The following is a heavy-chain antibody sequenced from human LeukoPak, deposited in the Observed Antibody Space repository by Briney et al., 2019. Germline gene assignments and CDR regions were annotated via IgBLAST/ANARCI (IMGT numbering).Heavy chain of an antibody. Sequence: GGSLRLSCAASEFTFSTYAMSWVRQAPGKGLEWVSAVSGSGGSTYYADSVKGRFTISRDNSKNTLFLQMNSLRAEDTAVYYCAKDLGSVVTPPSLDYWGQGTLVTVSS. J-gene: IGHJ4*02. CDR1: EFTFSTYA. D-gene: IGHD4-23*01. CDR3: AKDLGSVVTPPSLDY. V-gene: IGHV3-23*01. CDR2: VSGSGGST.